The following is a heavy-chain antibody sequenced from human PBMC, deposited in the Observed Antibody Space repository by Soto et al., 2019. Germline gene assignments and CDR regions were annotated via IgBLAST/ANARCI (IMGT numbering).Heavy chain of an antibody. V-gene: IGHV1-18*04. Sequence: QVQLVQSGAEVKKPGASVKVSCKASGYTFTSYGISWVRQAPGQGLEWMGWISAYNGNTNYAQQLQGRVTMTTDTSTSTAYMELRSLRSDDTAVYYCGGPLTHWSGNFPRDYDYGMDVWGQGTTVTVSS. CDR3: GGPLTHWSGNFPRDYDYGMDV. CDR1: GYTFTSYG. J-gene: IGHJ6*02. CDR2: ISAYNGNT. D-gene: IGHD3-3*01.